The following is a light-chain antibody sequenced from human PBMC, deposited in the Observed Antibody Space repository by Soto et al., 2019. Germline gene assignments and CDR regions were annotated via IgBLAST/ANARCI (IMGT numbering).Light chain of an antibody. J-gene: IGKJ1*01. Sequence: EIVLTQSPGTLSLSPGERATLSCRASQSVGSDYLAWYQQKPGQAPRLLIYGASIRATGIPDRFSGSGSGTDFTLTISRLEPEDFAVYYCQQYGSSPRTFGQGTKVDIK. CDR2: GAS. V-gene: IGKV3-20*01. CDR1: QSVGSDY. CDR3: QQYGSSPRT.